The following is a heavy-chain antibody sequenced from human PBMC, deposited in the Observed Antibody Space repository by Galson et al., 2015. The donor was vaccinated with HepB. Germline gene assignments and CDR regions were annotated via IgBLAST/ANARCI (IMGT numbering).Heavy chain of an antibody. CDR1: GYTFTSYG. Sequence: SVKVSCKASGYTFTSYGISWVRQAPGQGLEWMGWINPNSGGTNYAQKFQGRVTMTRDTSISTAYMELSRLRSDDTAVYYCARDRAEGLGSIDYWGQGTLVTVSS. V-gene: IGHV1-2*02. J-gene: IGHJ4*02. CDR3: ARDRAEGLGSIDY. D-gene: IGHD3/OR15-3a*01. CDR2: INPNSGGT.